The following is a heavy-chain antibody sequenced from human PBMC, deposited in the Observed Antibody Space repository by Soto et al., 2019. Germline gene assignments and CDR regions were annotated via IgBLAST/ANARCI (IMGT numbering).Heavy chain of an antibody. CDR3: ARAALEMATTYFDY. Sequence: GESLKISCKGSGYSFTSYWIGWVRQMPGKGLEWMGIIYPGDSDTRYSPSFKGQVTISADKSITTAYLQWSSLKASDTDMYDGARAALEMATTYFDYWGQGTLVTVSS. V-gene: IGHV5-51*01. CDR1: GYSFTSYW. D-gene: IGHD5-12*01. J-gene: IGHJ4*02. CDR2: IYPGDSDT.